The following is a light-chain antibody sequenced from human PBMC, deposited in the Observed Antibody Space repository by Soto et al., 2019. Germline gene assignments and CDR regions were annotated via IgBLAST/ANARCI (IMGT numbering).Light chain of an antibody. CDR3: RQYNSYSRT. CDR2: KAS. CDR1: QSISSW. Sequence: DTQMTQSPSTLSASVGDRVTITCRASQSISSWLAWYQQKPGKAPKLLIYKASSLESGVPSRFSGSGSGTEFPLTISSLQPDDFASYYCRQYNSYSRTFGQTTKVDI. J-gene: IGKJ1*01. V-gene: IGKV1-5*03.